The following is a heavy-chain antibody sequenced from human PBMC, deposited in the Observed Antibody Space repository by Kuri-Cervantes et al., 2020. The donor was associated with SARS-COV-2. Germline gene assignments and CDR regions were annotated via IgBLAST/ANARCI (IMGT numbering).Heavy chain of an antibody. Sequence: GGSLRLSCAASGFTFSSYSMNWVRQAPGKGLEWVSSISSSSSYIYYADSVKGRFTISRDNAKNSLYLQMNSLRAEDTAVYYCARGFWSLGGLEHDYGDYGHSTAKRNYYYYGMDVWGQGTTVTVSS. V-gene: IGHV3-21*04. CDR2: ISSSSSYI. CDR3: ARGFWSLGGLEHDYGDYGHSTAKRNYYYYGMDV. CDR1: GFTFSSYS. D-gene: IGHD4-17*01. J-gene: IGHJ6*02.